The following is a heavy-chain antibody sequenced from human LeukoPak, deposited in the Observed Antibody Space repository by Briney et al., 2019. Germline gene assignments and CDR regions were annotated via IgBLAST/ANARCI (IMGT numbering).Heavy chain of an antibody. Sequence: SETLSLTCTVSGGSIRSRTYYWVWIRQPPGKGLQWIGRIYYSGNTYYNPSLKSRLTISVDTSKNQFSLRLSSVTAADTAVYYCATQAVAGTFDIWGQGTMVTVSS. D-gene: IGHD6-19*01. V-gene: IGHV4-39*01. CDR1: GGSIRSRTYY. CDR3: ATQAVAGTFDI. J-gene: IGHJ3*02. CDR2: IYYSGNT.